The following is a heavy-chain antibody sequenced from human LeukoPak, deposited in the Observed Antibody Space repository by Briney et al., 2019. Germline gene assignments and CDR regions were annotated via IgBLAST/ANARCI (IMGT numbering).Heavy chain of an antibody. CDR3: ARHRSSDWYPHPYFDY. CDR1: GGSISSGSYY. D-gene: IGHD6-19*01. Sequence: SETLSLTCTVSGGSISSGSYYWSWIRQPAGKGLEWIGRIYTSGSTNYNPSLKSRVTISVDTSKNQFSLKLSSVTAADTAVYYCARHRSSDWYPHPYFDYWGQGILVTVSS. CDR2: IYTSGST. V-gene: IGHV4-61*02. J-gene: IGHJ4*02.